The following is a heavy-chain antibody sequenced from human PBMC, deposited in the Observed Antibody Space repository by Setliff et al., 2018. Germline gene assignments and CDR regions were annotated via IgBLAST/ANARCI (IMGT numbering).Heavy chain of an antibody. D-gene: IGHD5-18*01. Sequence: SVKVSCKASGYTFTTYAMSWMRQAPGQGLEWMGGIIPMFGTPAYAQKFQDRVTITTDESTSTAYMELDSLRSEDTAVYYCAREGVDTRSSTDYRYYMDVWGQGTTVTVSS. CDR2: IIPMFGTP. V-gene: IGHV1-69*05. CDR1: GYTFTTYA. J-gene: IGHJ6*03. CDR3: AREGVDTRSSTDYRYYMDV.